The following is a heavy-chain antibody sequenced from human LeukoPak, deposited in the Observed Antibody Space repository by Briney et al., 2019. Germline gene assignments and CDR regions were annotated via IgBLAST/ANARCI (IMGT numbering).Heavy chain of an antibody. CDR1: GGTFSSYA. CDR3: ASPTPTIFGVVTPYWYFDL. D-gene: IGHD3-3*01. J-gene: IGHJ2*01. CDR2: ISAYNGNT. Sequence: ASVKVSCKASGGTFSSYAISWVRQAPGQGLEWMGWISAYNGNTNYAQKLQGRVTMTEDTSTDTAYMELSSLRSEDTAVYYCASPTPTIFGVVTPYWYFDLWGRGTLVTVSS. V-gene: IGHV1-18*01.